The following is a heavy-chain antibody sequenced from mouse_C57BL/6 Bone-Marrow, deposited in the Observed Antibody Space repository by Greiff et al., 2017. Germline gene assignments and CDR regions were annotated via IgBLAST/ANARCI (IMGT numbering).Heavy chain of an antibody. V-gene: IGHV8-8*01. D-gene: IGHD1-1*01. CDR3: ARIAPYYGSRGGYFDV. CDR1: GFSLSTFGMG. CDR2: IWWDDDK. J-gene: IGHJ1*03. Sequence: QVTLKESGPGILQPSQTLSLTCSFSGFSLSTFGMGVGWIRQPSGKGLEWLAHIWWDDDKYYNPALKSRLTISKDTSKNQVFLKIANVDTADTATYYCARIAPYYGSRGGYFDVWGTGTTVTVSS.